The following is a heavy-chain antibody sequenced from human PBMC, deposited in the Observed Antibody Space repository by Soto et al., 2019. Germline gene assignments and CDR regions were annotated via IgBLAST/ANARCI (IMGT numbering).Heavy chain of an antibody. CDR2: ISYDGNYK. J-gene: IGHJ4*02. Sequence: GGSLRLSCAASGFTFSSYGMHWVRQAPGKGLEWVAIISYDGNYKHHADSVKGRFTISRDNSKNTLYLQMNSLRAEDTAVYYCGKVSTYYYDSTFDFWGQGTLVTVSS. D-gene: IGHD3-22*01. V-gene: IGHV3-30*18. CDR1: GFTFSSYG. CDR3: GKVSTYYYDSTFDF.